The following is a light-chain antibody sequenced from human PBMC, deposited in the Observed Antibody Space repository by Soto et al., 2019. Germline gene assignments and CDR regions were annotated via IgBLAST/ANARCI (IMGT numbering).Light chain of an antibody. V-gene: IGLV3-21*02. J-gene: IGLJ2*01. CDR3: QVWDSSSDHPGVV. CDR1: KIGSKS. CDR2: DDS. Sequence: SSELTQPPSVSVAPGQTARITCGGNKIGSKSVHWYQQKPGQAPVLVVYDDSDRPSGIPERFSGSNSGNTATLTISRVEAGDEADYYCQVWDSSSDHPGVVFGGGTKLTVL.